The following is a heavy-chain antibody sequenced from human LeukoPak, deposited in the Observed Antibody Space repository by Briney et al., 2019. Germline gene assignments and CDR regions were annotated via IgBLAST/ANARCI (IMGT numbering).Heavy chain of an antibody. CDR3: ARSRGVATIPYGMDV. CDR2: IRSSGSTI. Sequence: GGSLRLSCAASGFTFSDYYMSWIRQAPGKGLEWVSYIRSSGSTIYYADSVKGRFTISRDNAKNSLYLQMNSLRAEDTAVYYCARSRGVATIPYGMDVWGQGTTVTVSS. D-gene: IGHD5-12*01. V-gene: IGHV3-11*01. CDR1: GFTFSDYY. J-gene: IGHJ6*02.